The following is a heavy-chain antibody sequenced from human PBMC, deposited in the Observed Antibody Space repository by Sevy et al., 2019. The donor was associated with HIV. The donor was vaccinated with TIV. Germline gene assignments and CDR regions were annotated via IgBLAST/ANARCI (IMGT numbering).Heavy chain of an antibody. Sequence: SETLSLTCAVYGGSFSGYYWSWIRQPPGKGLEWNGEINHSGSTNYNPSLKSRVTISVDTSKNQFSLKLSSVTAADTAVYYCARGLSCSDLAAAGYYFDYWGQGTLVTVSS. D-gene: IGHD6-13*01. CDR2: INHSGST. V-gene: IGHV4-34*01. CDR1: GGSFSGYY. J-gene: IGHJ4*02. CDR3: ARGLSCSDLAAAGYYFDY.